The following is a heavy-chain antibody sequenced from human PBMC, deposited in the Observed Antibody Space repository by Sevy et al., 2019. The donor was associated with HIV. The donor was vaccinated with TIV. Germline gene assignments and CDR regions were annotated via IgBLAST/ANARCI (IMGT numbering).Heavy chain of an antibody. J-gene: IGHJ4*02. CDR1: GFTFSKYS. D-gene: IGHD2-2*01. Sequence: GGSLRLSCVASGFTFSKYSMSWVRQTPGKGLEWVSTLSFACGRINYADSVNDRFTMSRDDSRNTFFLQMDSLRAEETAIYYCAREGCSKPHDYWGQGTLVTVSS. V-gene: IGHV3-23*01. CDR3: AREGCSKPHDY. CDR2: LSFACGRI.